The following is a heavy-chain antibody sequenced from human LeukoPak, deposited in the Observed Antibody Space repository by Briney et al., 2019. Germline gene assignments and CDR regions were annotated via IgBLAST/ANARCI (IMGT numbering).Heavy chain of an antibody. D-gene: IGHD2-8*02. Sequence: GGSLRLSCAASGFTFSSYGMHWVRQPPGKGLEWVSSIFLSGGEIHYADSVRGRFTISRDNSKSTLSLQMNSLRAEDTAIYYCATYRQVLLPFESWGQGTLVTVSS. V-gene: IGHV3-23*01. CDR1: GFTFSSYG. CDR3: ATYRQVLLPFES. J-gene: IGHJ4*02. CDR2: IFLSGGEI.